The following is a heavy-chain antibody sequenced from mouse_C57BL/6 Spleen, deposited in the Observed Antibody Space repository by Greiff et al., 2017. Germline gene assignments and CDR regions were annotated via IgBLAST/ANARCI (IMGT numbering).Heavy chain of an antibody. Sequence: QVQLQQSGAELVKPGASVKLSCKASGYTFTSYWMHWVKQRPGQGLEWIGMIHPNSGSTNYNEKFKSKATLTVDKSSSTAYMQLSSLTSEDSAVYYCARDYYDYGPYWGQGTTLTVSS. CDR2: IHPNSGST. CDR1: GYTFTSYW. J-gene: IGHJ2*01. V-gene: IGHV1-64*01. D-gene: IGHD2-4*01. CDR3: ARDYYDYGPY.